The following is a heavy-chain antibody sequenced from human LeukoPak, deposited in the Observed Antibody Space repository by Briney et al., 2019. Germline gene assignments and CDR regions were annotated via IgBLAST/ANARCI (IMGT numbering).Heavy chain of an antibody. CDR1: GFTFSDYY. CDR2: IGGSGTSI. CDR3: ARSQSSSLIDY. V-gene: IGHV3-11*04. Sequence: PGGSLRLSCAASGFTFSDYYMSWIRQAPGKGLGWVSYIGGSGTSIYSADSVKGRFTLSRDNSKNTLYLQMNSLTVEDTAVYYCARSQSSSLIDYWGQGTLVTVSS. D-gene: IGHD6-13*01. J-gene: IGHJ4*02.